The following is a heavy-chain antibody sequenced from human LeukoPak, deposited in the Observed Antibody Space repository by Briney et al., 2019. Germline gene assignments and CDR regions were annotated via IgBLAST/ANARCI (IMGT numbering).Heavy chain of an antibody. J-gene: IGHJ4*02. CDR2: IYYSGST. CDR3: AGTKTGLAVAGRSYFDY. V-gene: IGHV4-59*08. CDR1: GGSISSYY. Sequence: SETLSLTCTVSGGSISSYYWSWIRQPSGKGLEWIGYIYYSGSTNYNPSLKSRVTISVDTSKNQFSLKLSSVTAADTAVYYCAGTKTGLAVAGRSYFDYWGQGTLVAVSS. D-gene: IGHD6-19*01.